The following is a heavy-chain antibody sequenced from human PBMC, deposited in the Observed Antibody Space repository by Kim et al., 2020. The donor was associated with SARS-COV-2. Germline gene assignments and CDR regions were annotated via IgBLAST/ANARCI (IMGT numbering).Heavy chain of an antibody. CDR3: AKDRSGRPTPLEFDP. CDR1: GFTFSSYA. D-gene: IGHD1-26*01. J-gene: IGHJ5*02. CDR2: ISGSGGST. Sequence: GGSLRLSCAASGFTFSSYAMSWVRQAPGKGLEWVSAISGSGGSTYYADSVKGRFTISRDNSKNTLYLQMNSLRAEDTAVYYCAKDRSGRPTPLEFDPWGQGTLVTVSS. V-gene: IGHV3-23*01.